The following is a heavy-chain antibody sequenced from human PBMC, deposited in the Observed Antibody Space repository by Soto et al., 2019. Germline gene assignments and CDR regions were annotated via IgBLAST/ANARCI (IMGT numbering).Heavy chain of an antibody. Sequence: GGSLRLSCAASGVTSSSYAMSWVRQAPGKGLEWVSAISGSGGSTYYADSVKGRFTISRDNSKNTLYLQMNSLRAEDTAVYYCAKVTVLSRLAGPYSLYCGQGPLVSVS. CDR1: GVTSSSYA. D-gene: IGHD6-19*01. J-gene: IGHJ4*02. V-gene: IGHV3-23*01. CDR3: AKVTVLSRLAGPYSLY. CDR2: ISGSGGST.